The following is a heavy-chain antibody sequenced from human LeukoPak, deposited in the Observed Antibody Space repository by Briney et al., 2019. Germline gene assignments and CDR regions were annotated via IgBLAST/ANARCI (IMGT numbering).Heavy chain of an antibody. CDR1: GFTFSEYA. CDR2: SSSGGANT. D-gene: IGHD3-10*01. CDR3: AKSLGWFGVPSGNAFDI. V-gene: IGHV3-23*01. Sequence: GGSLRLSCAASGFTFSEYALVWVRQAPGKGLEWVSASSSGGANTLYADAVKGRFTISRDNSKNTLYLQMDSLRAEDTAVYYCAKSLGWFGVPSGNAFDIWGQGTMVTVSS. J-gene: IGHJ3*02.